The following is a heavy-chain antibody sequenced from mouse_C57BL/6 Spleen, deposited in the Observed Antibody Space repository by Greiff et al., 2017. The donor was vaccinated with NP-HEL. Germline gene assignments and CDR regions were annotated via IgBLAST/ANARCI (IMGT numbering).Heavy chain of an antibody. Sequence: QVQLQQPGAELVQPGASVTMSCTASGYTFPSYWITWLKQRPGQGLEWIGDIYPGSGSTNYNEKFKSKATLTVDTSSSTAYMQLSSLTSEDSAVYYCARVDYGAMDYWGQGTSVTVSS. CDR1: GYTFPSYW. CDR2: IYPGSGST. D-gene: IGHD2-4*01. V-gene: IGHV1-55*01. CDR3: ARVDYGAMDY. J-gene: IGHJ4*01.